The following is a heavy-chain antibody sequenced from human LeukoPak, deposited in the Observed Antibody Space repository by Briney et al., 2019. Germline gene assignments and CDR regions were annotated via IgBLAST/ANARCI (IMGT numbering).Heavy chain of an antibody. Sequence: PGGSLRLSCVASGFTFSKYDMSWVRHAPGKGLEWVSGISDSGDQTYYADSVRARFTISRDNSKNTLYLQVNSLRAEDTALYYCAKEITLTTAHFDYWGQGTLVTVSS. CDR3: AKEITLTTAHFDY. V-gene: IGHV3-23*01. CDR1: GFTFSKYD. D-gene: IGHD4-17*01. J-gene: IGHJ4*02. CDR2: ISDSGDQT.